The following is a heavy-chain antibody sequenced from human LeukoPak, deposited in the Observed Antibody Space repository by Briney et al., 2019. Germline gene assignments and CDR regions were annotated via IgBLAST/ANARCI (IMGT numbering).Heavy chain of an antibody. J-gene: IGHJ3*02. CDR1: GGSISSYY. CDR3: ARGMTYYYGSGSGLGAFDI. D-gene: IGHD3-10*01. V-gene: IGHV4-59*01. Sequence: SETLSLTCTVSGGSISSYYWSWIRQPPGKGLEWIGYIYYSGSTNYNPSLKSRVTISVDTSKNQFSLKLSSVTAADTAVYYCARGMTYYYGSGSGLGAFDIWGQGTMVTVSS. CDR2: IYYSGST.